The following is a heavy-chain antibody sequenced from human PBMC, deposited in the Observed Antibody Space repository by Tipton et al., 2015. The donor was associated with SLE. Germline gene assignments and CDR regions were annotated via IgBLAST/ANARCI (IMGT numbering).Heavy chain of an antibody. CDR1: GGSISTYY. D-gene: IGHD1-1*01. CDR3: ARHVPEIKSPTTLYYFDY. CDR2: VYASGIT. V-gene: IGHV4-4*09. J-gene: IGHJ4*02. Sequence: TLSLTCTISGGSISTYYWSWIRQPPGKGLEWIGFVYASGITNYNPSLKSRVTISVDTPKNRFSLKLRSVTAADTAVYYCARHVPEIKSPTTLYYFDYWGPGALVTVSS.